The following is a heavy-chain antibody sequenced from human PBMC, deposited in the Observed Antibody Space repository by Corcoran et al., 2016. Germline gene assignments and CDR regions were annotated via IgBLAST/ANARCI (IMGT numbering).Heavy chain of an antibody. D-gene: IGHD3-16*01. Sequence: QVQLVQSGAEVKKPGASVKVSCKASGYTFITYAIHWVRQAPGQRLEWMGWINAGDGNTKSSQKFQGRVTITRDTSARTVYMELSSLRSEDTAMYYCARDVSAYKDVTDVWGQGTTVTVSS. J-gene: IGHJ6*02. V-gene: IGHV1-3*01. CDR3: ARDVSAYKDVTDV. CDR2: INAGDGNT. CDR1: GYTFITYA.